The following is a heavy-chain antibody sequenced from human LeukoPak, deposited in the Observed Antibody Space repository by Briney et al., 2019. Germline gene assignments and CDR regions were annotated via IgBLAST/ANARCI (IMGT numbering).Heavy chain of an antibody. CDR3: ARQAYCGADCFSPYKFDY. CDR2: IYPGDSDT. D-gene: IGHD2-21*02. Sequence: GESLKISCKGSGYSFTSYRIGWVRQMPGKGLEWMGIIYPGDSDTRYSPSFQGQVTISADKSISTAYLQWSSLKASDTAMYYCARQAYCGADCFSPYKFDYWGQGTLVTVSS. V-gene: IGHV5-51*01. CDR1: GYSFTSYR. J-gene: IGHJ4*02.